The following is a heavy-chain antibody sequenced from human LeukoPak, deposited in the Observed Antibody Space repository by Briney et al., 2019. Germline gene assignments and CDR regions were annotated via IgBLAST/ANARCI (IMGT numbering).Heavy chain of an antibody. CDR1: GFTFSSYA. V-gene: IGHV3-30-3*01. J-gene: IGHJ4*02. CDR3: ARVRSVSSSWYYFDY. CDR2: ISYDGSNK. Sequence: PGGSLRLSCAASGFTFSSYAMHWVRQAPGKGLEWVAVISYDGSNKYYADSVKGRFTISRDNSKNTLYLQMNSLRAEDTAVYYCARVRSVSSSWYYFDYWGQGTLVTVSS. D-gene: IGHD6-13*01.